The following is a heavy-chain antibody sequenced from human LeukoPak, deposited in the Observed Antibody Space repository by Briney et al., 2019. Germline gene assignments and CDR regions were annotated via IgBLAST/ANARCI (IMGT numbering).Heavy chain of an antibody. CDR3: AKHTYDSSGYYY. CDR1: GFTFSSYW. CDR2: ISSSGSTI. D-gene: IGHD3-22*01. Sequence: GGSLRLSCAASGFTFSSYWMHWVRQAPGKGLEWVSYISSSGSTIYYADSVKGRFTISRDNAKNSLYLQMNSLRAEDTAVYYCAKHTYDSSGYYYWGQGTLVTVSS. J-gene: IGHJ4*02. V-gene: IGHV3-48*04.